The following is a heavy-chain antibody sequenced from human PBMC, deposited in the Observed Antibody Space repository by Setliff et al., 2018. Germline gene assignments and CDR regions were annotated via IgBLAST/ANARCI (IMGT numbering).Heavy chain of an antibody. CDR3: TTSKDHY. J-gene: IGHJ4*02. CDR2: IKRKNEGGTT. Sequence: GGSLRLSCAASGFTFSNAWMNWVRQTPGKGLEWVARIKRKNEGGTTDYAAPVKGRFTISRDDSKNTQYLQMNSLQTEDTAVYYCTTSKDHYWGQGTPVTVSS. CDR1: GFTFSNAW. V-gene: IGHV3-15*01. D-gene: IGHD2-15*01.